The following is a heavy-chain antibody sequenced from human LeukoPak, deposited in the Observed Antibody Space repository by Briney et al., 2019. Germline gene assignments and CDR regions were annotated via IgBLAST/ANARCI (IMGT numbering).Heavy chain of an antibody. CDR2: INHSGST. D-gene: IGHD3-10*01. Sequence: PSENLSLTCAVYGRSFSGYYWSWIRQPPGKGLEWIGEINHSGSTNYNPSLKSRVTISVDTSKNQFSLKLSSVTAADTAVYYCARGRGTLDYWGQGTLVTVSS. V-gene: IGHV4-34*01. CDR1: GRSFSGYY. CDR3: ARGRGTLDY. J-gene: IGHJ4*02.